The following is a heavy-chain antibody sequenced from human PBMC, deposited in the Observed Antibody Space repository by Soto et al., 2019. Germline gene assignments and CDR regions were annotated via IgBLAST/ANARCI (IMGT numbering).Heavy chain of an antibody. Sequence: ASVKVSCKASGYTFTCYAMHWVRQAPGQRLEWMGWINAGNGNTKYSQKFQGRFTITRDTSASTAYMELTSLRAEDTAVYYCARGYTLWPTGRAFDIWGQGTMVTVSS. CDR3: ARGYTLWPTGRAFDI. V-gene: IGHV1-3*01. D-gene: IGHD5-18*01. J-gene: IGHJ3*02. CDR2: INAGNGNT. CDR1: GYTFTCYA.